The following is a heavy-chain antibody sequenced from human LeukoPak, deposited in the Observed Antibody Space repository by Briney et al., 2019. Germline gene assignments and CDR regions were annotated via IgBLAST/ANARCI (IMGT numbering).Heavy chain of an antibody. CDR2: IIPIFGTA. CDR1: GGTFSSYA. J-gene: IGHJ3*02. D-gene: IGHD3-3*01. Sequence: ASVKVSCKASGGTFSSYAISWVRQAPGQGLEWMGGIIPIFGTANYAQKFQGRVTITADESTSTAYMELSSLRSEDTAVYYCARGITIFGGVMISAFDIWGQGTMVTVSS. CDR3: ARGITIFGGVMISAFDI. V-gene: IGHV1-69*01.